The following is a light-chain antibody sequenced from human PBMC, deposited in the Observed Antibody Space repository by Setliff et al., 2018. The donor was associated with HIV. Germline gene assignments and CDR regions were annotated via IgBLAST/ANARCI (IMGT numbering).Light chain of an antibody. CDR3: QVWDSSSDHV. CDR1: NIGSKS. V-gene: IGLV3-21*04. Sequence: ELTQPPSVSVAPGKTARITCGGNNIGSKSVHWYQQKPGQAPVLVMHYDTNRPSGIPERFSGSNSGNTATLTISRVEAGDEADYYCQVWDSSSDHVFGTGTKGTVL. CDR2: YDT. J-gene: IGLJ1*01.